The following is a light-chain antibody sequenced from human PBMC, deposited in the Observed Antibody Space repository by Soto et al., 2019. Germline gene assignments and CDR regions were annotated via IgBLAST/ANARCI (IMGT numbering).Light chain of an antibody. CDR2: EVS. V-gene: IGLV2-23*02. J-gene: IGLJ1*01. CDR1: SSDVGSYNL. Sequence: LTHPASVSGSPGQSITISCTGTSSDVGSYNLVSWYQQHPGKAPKLMIYEVSKRPSGVSNRFSGSKSGNTASLTISGLQAEDEADYYCCSYAGSSSLYVFGTGTKVTVL. CDR3: CSYAGSSSLYV.